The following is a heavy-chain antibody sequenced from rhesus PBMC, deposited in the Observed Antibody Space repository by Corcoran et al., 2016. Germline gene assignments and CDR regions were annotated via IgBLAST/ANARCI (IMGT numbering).Heavy chain of an antibody. CDR3: AKGYCTGSGCYDDAFDF. D-gene: IGHD2-21*01. Sequence: EVQLVETGGGLVQPGGSLRLSCAASGFTFSSYAMQWVRQAPGKGLEWISAINSGGGNTYNEDAVKGRFTISRDNSKNTLSLQMNSLRAEDTAMYYCAKGYCTGSGCYDDAFDFWGQGLRVTVSS. CDR2: INSGGGNT. J-gene: IGHJ3*01. V-gene: IGHV3-103*01. CDR1: GFTFSSYA.